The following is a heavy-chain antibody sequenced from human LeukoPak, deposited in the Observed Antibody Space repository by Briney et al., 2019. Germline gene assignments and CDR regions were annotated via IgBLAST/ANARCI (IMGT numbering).Heavy chain of an antibody. CDR2: INHSGST. J-gene: IGHJ5*02. V-gene: IGHV4-34*01. Sequence: PSETLSLTCAVYGGSFSGYYWSWIRQPPGKGLEWIGEINHSGSTNYNPSLKSRVTISVDTSKNQFSLKLSSVTAADTAVYYCARGPRQWLVWRDLWFDPWGQGTLVTVSS. D-gene: IGHD6-19*01. CDR1: GGSFSGYY. CDR3: ARGPRQWLVWRDLWFDP.